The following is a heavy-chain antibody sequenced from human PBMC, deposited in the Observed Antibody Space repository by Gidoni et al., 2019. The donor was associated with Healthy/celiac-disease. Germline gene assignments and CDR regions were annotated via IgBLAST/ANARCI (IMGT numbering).Heavy chain of an antibody. J-gene: IGHJ4*02. V-gene: IGHV3-43*01. CDR3: ALFEASGY. CDR1: GFTFDDYT. Sequence: EVQLVQSGGVVVPPGGSLRLSRSASGFTFDDYTMHWVRQAPGKGLEWVSLISWDGGSTYYADSVKGRFTISRDNSKNSLYLQVNSLRTEDTALYYCALFEASGYWGQGTLVTVSS. D-gene: IGHD3-9*01. CDR2: ISWDGGST.